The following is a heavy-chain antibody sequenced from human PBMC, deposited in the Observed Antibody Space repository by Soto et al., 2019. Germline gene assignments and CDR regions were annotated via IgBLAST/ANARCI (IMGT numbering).Heavy chain of an antibody. Sequence: QLQLQESGPGLVKPSETLSLTCTVSGGSISSSSYYWGWIRQPPGKGLEWIGSIYYSGSTYYNPSLKSRVTISVDTSKNQFSLKLSSVTAADTAVYYCARQSQGPSAGYYMDVWGKGTTVTVSS. CDR3: ARQSQGPSAGYYMDV. CDR1: GGSISSSSYY. V-gene: IGHV4-39*01. CDR2: IYYSGST. D-gene: IGHD6-19*01. J-gene: IGHJ6*03.